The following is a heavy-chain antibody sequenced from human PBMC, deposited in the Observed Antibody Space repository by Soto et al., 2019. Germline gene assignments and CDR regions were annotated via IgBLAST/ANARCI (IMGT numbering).Heavy chain of an antibody. CDR1: GFTFSSYA. V-gene: IGHV1-69*06. J-gene: IGHJ4*02. CDR3: ASYHFDNIGYQADY. Sequence: SVKVSCKASGFTFSSYAISWVRQAPGQGLEWMGGIIPIFGTANYAQKFQGQVTISADKSISTAYLQWSSLKPSDSAMYYCASYHFDNIGYQADYWGPGTLVTVSS. CDR2: IIPIFGTA. D-gene: IGHD3-22*01.